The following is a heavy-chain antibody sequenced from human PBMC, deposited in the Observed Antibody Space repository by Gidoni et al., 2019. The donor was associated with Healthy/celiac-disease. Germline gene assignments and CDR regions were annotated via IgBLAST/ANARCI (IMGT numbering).Heavy chain of an antibody. CDR3: ARDHLFLISGSYLIDY. J-gene: IGHJ4*02. Sequence: QVQLVESGGGVVQPGRSLRLSCAASGFPFSSYAMHWVRQAPGKGLEWVAVISYDGSNKYYADSVKGRFTISRDNSKNTLYLQMNSLRAEDTAVYYCARDHLFLISGSYLIDYWGQGTLVTVSS. V-gene: IGHV3-30-3*01. CDR1: GFPFSSYA. CDR2: ISYDGSNK. D-gene: IGHD1-26*01.